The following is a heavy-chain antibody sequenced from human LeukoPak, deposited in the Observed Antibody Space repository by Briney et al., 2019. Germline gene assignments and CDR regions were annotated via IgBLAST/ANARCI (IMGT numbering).Heavy chain of an antibody. V-gene: IGHV4-39*07. Sequence: SETLSLTCTVSGGSISSSSYYWGWIRQPPGKGLEWIGSIYYSGSTYYNPSLKSRVTISVDTSKNQFSLKLSSVTAADTAVYYCARELEMATTPFDYWGQGTLVTVSS. CDR1: GGSISSSSYY. CDR2: IYYSGST. CDR3: ARELEMATTPFDY. J-gene: IGHJ4*02. D-gene: IGHD5-24*01.